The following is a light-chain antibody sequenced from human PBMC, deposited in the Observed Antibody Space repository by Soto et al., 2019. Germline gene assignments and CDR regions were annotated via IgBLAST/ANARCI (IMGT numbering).Light chain of an antibody. J-gene: IGLJ1*01. CDR2: NVN. CDR1: SSDVGSYNL. V-gene: IGLV2-14*02. CDR3: SSFTSSTTYV. Sequence: QSVLTQPASVSGAPGQSITISCTGTSSDVGSYNLVSWYQQHPGEVPKVIIFNVNNRPSGVSDRFSGSRSGNTASLTISGLQAEDEADYYCSSFTSSTTYVFGTGTQLTVL.